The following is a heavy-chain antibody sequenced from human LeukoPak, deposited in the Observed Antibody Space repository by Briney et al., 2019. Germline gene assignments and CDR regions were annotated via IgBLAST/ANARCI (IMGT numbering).Heavy chain of an antibody. CDR3: ARAGWIPTSGLDH. D-gene: IGHD5-12*01. Sequence: PSETLSLTCDVSGYTLSSGYYWGWFRQPPGKGVVWFVTMYHTGYTYYNPSLMSRAIISVDTAKTQFPLKLTSGTAAAPADNYWARAGWIPTSGLDHWGQGTLVPVSS. CDR2: MYHTGYT. V-gene: IGHV4-38-2*01. J-gene: IGHJ4*02. CDR1: GYTLSSGYY.